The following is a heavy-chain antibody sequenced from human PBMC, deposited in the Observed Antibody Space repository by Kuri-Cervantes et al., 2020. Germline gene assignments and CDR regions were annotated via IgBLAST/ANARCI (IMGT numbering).Heavy chain of an antibody. CDR2: IYYSGST. Sequence: GSLRLSCTVSGGSISSYYWSWIRQPPGKGLEWIGYIYYSGSTNYNPSLKSRVTISVDTSKNQFSLKLSSVAAADTAVYYCARGLSRSRGHYFDNWGQGTLVTVSS. CDR1: GGSISSYY. D-gene: IGHD1-14*01. CDR3: ARGLSRSRGHYFDN. V-gene: IGHV4-59*01. J-gene: IGHJ4*02.